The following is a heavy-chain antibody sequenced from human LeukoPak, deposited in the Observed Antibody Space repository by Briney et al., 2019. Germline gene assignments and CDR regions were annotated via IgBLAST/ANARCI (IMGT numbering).Heavy chain of an antibody. CDR3: ARGDGYNSGSFDY. Sequence: SETLSLTCIVSGDSISTHYWSWIRQPAGKGLDWIGRIYTIGGTDYNPSLRSQVTISVDTSKNQFSLKLNSVTAADTAIYYCARGDGYNSGSFDYWGPGTLVTVSS. CDR2: IYTIGGT. V-gene: IGHV4-4*07. CDR1: GDSISTHY. D-gene: IGHD5-24*01. J-gene: IGHJ4*02.